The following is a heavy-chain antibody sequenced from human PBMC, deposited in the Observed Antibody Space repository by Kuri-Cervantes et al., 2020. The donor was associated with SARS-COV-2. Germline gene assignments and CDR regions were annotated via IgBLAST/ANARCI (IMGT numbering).Heavy chain of an antibody. CDR3: AKHVRIVGASGGDY. D-gene: IGHD1-26*01. V-gene: IGHV3-23*01. Sequence: GESLKISCAASGFTFSAYAMGWVRQAPGKGLEWVSSISGTGGRTDYADSVKGRFTISRDNSKNTLYLQVSSLRAEDSAVYYCAKHVRIVGASGGDYWGQGALVTVSS. CDR2: ISGTGGRT. CDR1: GFTFSAYA. J-gene: IGHJ4*02.